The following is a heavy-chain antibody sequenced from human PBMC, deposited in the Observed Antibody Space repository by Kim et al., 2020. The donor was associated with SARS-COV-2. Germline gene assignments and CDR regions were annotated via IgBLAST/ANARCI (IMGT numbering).Heavy chain of an antibody. J-gene: IGHJ3*02. CDR3: ARDEIVGASRAFDI. D-gene: IGHD1-26*01. Sequence: GGSLRLSCAASGFTFSSYAMHWVRQAPGKGLEYVSAISSNGGSTYYANSVKGRFTISRDNSKNTLYLQMGSLRAEDMAVYYCARDEIVGASRAFDIWGQGIMVTVSS. CDR1: GFTFSSYA. V-gene: IGHV3-64*01. CDR2: ISSNGGST.